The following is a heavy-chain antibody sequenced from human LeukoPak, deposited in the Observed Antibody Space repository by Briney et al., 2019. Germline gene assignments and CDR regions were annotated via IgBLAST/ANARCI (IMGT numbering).Heavy chain of an antibody. Sequence: PSQTLSLTCTVSGGSISSGSYYWSWIRQPAGKGLEWIGRIYTSGSTNYNPSLKSRVTISVDTSKNQFSLKLSSVTAADTAVYYCARDRTGYNWFDPWGQGILVTVSS. D-gene: IGHD3/OR15-3a*01. CDR3: ARDRTGYNWFDP. V-gene: IGHV4-61*02. CDR1: GGSISSGSYY. CDR2: IYTSGST. J-gene: IGHJ5*02.